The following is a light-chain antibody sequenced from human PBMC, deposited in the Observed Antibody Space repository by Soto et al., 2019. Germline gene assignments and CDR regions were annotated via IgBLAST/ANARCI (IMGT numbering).Light chain of an antibody. V-gene: IGLV2-23*02. CDR1: NNDVGTYNL. CDR3: CSYAGSSSSI. Sequence: SVLNQPASVLGSPGQSLTISCFGTNNDVGTYNLVSWYQQYPGKAPRLMIYEVTKRPSGVSNRFSGSKSGNTASLTISGLQPEDEADYYCCSYAGSSSSIFGTGTNATVL. CDR2: EVT. J-gene: IGLJ1*01.